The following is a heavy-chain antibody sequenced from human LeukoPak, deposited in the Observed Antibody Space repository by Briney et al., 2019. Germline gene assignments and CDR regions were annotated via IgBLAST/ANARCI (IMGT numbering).Heavy chain of an antibody. D-gene: IGHD4-17*01. CDR3: ARIWVDYGDPYYFDY. CDR1: GFTFSDYY. V-gene: IGHV3-11*01. J-gene: IGHJ4*02. Sequence: GGSLRLSCAASGFTFSDYYMSWIRQAPGKGLEWVSYISSSGSTIYYADSVKGRFTISRDNAKNSLYLRMNSLRAEDTAVYYCARIWVDYGDPYYFDYWGQGTLVTVSS. CDR2: ISSSGSTI.